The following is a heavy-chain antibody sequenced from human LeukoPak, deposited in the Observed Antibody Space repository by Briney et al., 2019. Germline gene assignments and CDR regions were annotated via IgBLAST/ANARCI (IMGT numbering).Heavy chain of an antibody. D-gene: IGHD4/OR15-4a*01. CDR2: IYSSVT. CDR3: ARRAGAYSHPYDY. CDR1: GFTVSSNS. J-gene: IGHJ4*02. V-gene: IGHV3-53*01. Sequence: GGSLRLSCTVSGFTVSSNSMSWVRQAPGKGLEWVPFIYSSVTHYSDSVKGRFTISRDNSRNTLFLQMNSLRAEDTAVYYCARRAGAYSHPYDYWGQGTLVTVSS.